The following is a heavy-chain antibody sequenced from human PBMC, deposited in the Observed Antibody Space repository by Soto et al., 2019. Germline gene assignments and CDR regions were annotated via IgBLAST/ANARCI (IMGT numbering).Heavy chain of an antibody. CDR2: INNHGDTT. J-gene: IGHJ4*02. CDR1: GFTFGSYA. Sequence: GGSLRLSCSASGFTFGSYAMHWVRQAPGKGLEYVSAINNHGDTTSYADSVKGTFTISRDNSKNTLYLQMTSLRREDTAVYYCVKVWGGAGIYWGQGTLVTVSS. V-gene: IGHV3-64D*06. D-gene: IGHD1-26*01. CDR3: VKVWGGAGIY.